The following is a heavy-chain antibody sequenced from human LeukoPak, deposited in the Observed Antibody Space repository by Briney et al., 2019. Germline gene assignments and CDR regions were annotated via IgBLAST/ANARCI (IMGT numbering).Heavy chain of an antibody. D-gene: IGHD3-10*01. Sequence: ASVTVSCTVSGYTLPELSMHWVRPAPGKGLAGMGGFDPEDGETIYSQKFQGRVTMTEDTSTDTDYMELSSLRSEDTAVYYCAFGGPRVVRETYYCGMDVWGQGTTVTVSS. J-gene: IGHJ6*02. CDR1: GYTLPELS. CDR3: AFGGPRVVRETYYCGMDV. CDR2: FDPEDGET. V-gene: IGHV1-24*01.